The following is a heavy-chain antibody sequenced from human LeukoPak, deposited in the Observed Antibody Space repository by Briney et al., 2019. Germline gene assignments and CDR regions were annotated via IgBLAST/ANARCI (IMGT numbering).Heavy chain of an antibody. D-gene: IGHD6-13*01. CDR1: GGSISSYY. V-gene: IGHV4-59*08. CDR3: ARHGSIATGAFTY. Sequence: SETLSLTCTVSGGSISSYYWSWIRQPPGKGLEWIGYIYYSGSTNYNPSLKSRVTISVDTSRNQFSLELGSVTAADTAVYYCARHGSIATGAFTYWGQGTLVTVSS. CDR2: IYYSGST. J-gene: IGHJ4*02.